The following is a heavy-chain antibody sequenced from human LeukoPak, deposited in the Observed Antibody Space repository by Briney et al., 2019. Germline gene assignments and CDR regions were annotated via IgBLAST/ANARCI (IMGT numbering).Heavy chain of an antibody. D-gene: IGHD6-19*01. J-gene: IGHJ3*02. Sequence: GWISAYNGNTNYAQKLQGRVTMTTDTSTSTAYMELRSLRSDDTAVYYCARDSIAVPAFDIWGQGTMVTVSS. V-gene: IGHV1-18*01. CDR3: ARDSIAVPAFDI. CDR2: ISAYNGNT.